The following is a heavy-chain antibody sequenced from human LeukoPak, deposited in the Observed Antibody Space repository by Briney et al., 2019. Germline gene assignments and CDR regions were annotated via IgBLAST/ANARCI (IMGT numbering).Heavy chain of an antibody. CDR3: ARVRVVAGTWFDP. Sequence: PSETLSLTCTVSGGSISSSSYYWGWIRQPPGKGLEWIGSIYYSGSTYYNPSLKSRVTISVDTSKNQFSLKLSSVTAADTAVYYCARVRVVAGTWFDPWGQGTLVTVSS. J-gene: IGHJ5*02. CDR1: GGSISSSSYY. D-gene: IGHD6-19*01. V-gene: IGHV4-39*07. CDR2: IYYSGST.